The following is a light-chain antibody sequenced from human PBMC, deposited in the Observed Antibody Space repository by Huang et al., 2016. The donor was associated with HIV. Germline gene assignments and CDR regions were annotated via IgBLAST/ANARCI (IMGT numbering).Light chain of an antibody. CDR2: WAS. Sequence: DIVVTQSPDSLALSLGGRAAINCTASQSVLKTSNNKNCLSWYQLKPGQPPKLLIYWASTRESGVPDRFSGSGSATHFTLTIASLQAEDVAVYYCHQYYDTPQTFGQGTKVEVK. J-gene: IGKJ1*01. V-gene: IGKV4-1*01. CDR1: QSVLKTSNNKNC. CDR3: HQYYDTPQT.